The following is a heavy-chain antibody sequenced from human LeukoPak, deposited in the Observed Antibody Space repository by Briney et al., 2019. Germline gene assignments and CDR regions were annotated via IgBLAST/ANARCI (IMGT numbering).Heavy chain of an antibody. CDR1: GFTFSSYA. J-gene: IGHJ4*02. D-gene: IGHD3-22*01. CDR3: AREDYYDSSGYLDFDY. CDR2: ISYDGSNK. V-gene: IGHV3-30-3*01. Sequence: GGSLRLSCAASGFTFSSYAMHWVRQAPGKGLEWVAVISYDGSNKYYADSVKGRFTTSRDNSKNTLYLQMNSLRAEDTAVYYCAREDYYDSSGYLDFDYWGQGTLVTVSS.